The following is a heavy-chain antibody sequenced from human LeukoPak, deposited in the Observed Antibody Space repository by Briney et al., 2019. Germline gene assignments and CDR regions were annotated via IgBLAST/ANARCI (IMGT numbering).Heavy chain of an antibody. CDR1: GYTFTGYY. V-gene: IGHV1-2*02. J-gene: IGHJ4*02. CDR2: INPNSGGT. Sequence: ASLKVSCKASGYTFTGYYMHWVRQAPGKGLKWLGWINPNSGGTNYAQKFQGRVTMTRDTSIGTAYMELSRLRSDDTAVYYCAREYYDSSGTVDYWGQGTLVTVSS. CDR3: AREYYDSSGTVDY. D-gene: IGHD3-22*01.